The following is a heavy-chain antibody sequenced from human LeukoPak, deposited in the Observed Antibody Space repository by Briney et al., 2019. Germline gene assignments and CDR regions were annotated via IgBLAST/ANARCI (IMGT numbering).Heavy chain of an antibody. CDR1: GFTFSSYG. CDR2: IRYDGSNK. V-gene: IGHV3-30*02. J-gene: IGHJ4*02. CDR3: AKVLGSGSYSFDY. D-gene: IGHD1-26*01. Sequence: GGSLRLSCAASGFTFSSYGMHWVRQAPGKGLEWVAFIRYDGSNKYYADSVKGRFTISRDNSKNTLYLQMNSLRAEDTAVYYCAKVLGSGSYSFDYWGQGTLVTVSS.